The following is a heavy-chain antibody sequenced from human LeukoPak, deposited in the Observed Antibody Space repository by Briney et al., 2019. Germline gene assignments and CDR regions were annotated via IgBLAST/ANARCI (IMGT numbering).Heavy chain of an antibody. D-gene: IGHD4-11*01. CDR3: ARAGSTVTTLTFDY. J-gene: IGHJ4*02. CDR2: ISAHNANT. V-gene: IGHV1-18*01. Sequence: ASVKVSCKASGYSFTTYGISWVRQAPGQGLEWMGWISAHNANTYYAQNLQDRVTMTTDTSTSTAYMELRSLRSDDTAVYYCARAGSTVTTLTFDYWGQGTLVTVSS. CDR1: GYSFTTYG.